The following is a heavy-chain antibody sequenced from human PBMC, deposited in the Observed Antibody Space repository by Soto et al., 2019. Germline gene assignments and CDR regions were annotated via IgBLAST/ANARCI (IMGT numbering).Heavy chain of an antibody. CDR1: GYSFSSYW. D-gene: IGHD1-1*01. CDR2: IYPGDSDT. CDR3: TRGWLEQYYFDY. J-gene: IGHJ4*02. V-gene: IGHV5-51*01. Sequence: PGESLKISCKGSGYSFSSYWIAWVRQMPGKGLEWMGIIYPGDSDTRYSPAFQGQVTISADKSISTAYLQWSSLEASDTAMYYCTRGWLEQYYFDYWGQGTLVTVSS.